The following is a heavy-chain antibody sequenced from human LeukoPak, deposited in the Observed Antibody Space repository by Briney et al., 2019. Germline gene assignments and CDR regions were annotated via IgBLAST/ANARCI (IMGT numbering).Heavy chain of an antibody. J-gene: IGHJ6*02. CDR1: GGSIGTYY. D-gene: IGHD6-6*01. V-gene: IGHV4-59*01. CDR2: IDYSGST. Sequence: SETLSLTRTVSGGSIGTYYWSWIRQPPGKGLEWIGNIDYSGSTNYNPSLRSRVTISEDTSKNQFSLKLTSVIAADTAVYYCARDRPLYGMDVWGQGTTVTVSS. CDR3: ARDRPLYGMDV.